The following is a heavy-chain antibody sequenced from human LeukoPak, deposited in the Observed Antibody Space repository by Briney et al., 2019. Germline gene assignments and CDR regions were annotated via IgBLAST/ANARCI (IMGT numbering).Heavy chain of an antibody. Sequence: AGGSLRLSCAASGFTFSRYWMHWVRQAPGKGLVWVSGINTDGSTTSYADSVRGRFTISRDNAKNTLYLQMNSLRAEDTAVYYCTRGSLEDWGQGTLVTVSS. CDR1: GFTFSRYW. J-gene: IGHJ4*02. V-gene: IGHV3-74*01. CDR3: TRGSLED. CDR2: INTDGSTT.